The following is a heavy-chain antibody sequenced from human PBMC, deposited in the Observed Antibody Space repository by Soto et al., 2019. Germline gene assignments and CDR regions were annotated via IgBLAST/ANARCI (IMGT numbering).Heavy chain of an antibody. D-gene: IGHD3-9*01. CDR2: IWNDGSTK. V-gene: IGHV3-33*01. CDR1: GFTFSTYG. CDR3: ASVLGYVHWDYAFDI. J-gene: IGHJ3*02. Sequence: QVQLVESGGGVVQPGRSLRLSCAASGFTFSTYGMHWVRQAPGKGLEWVAVIWNDGSTKYYADAVKGRFTISRDDSKNTLYLKMNSLRAEDTSVYYCASVLGYVHWDYAFDIWGQGTMVTVSS.